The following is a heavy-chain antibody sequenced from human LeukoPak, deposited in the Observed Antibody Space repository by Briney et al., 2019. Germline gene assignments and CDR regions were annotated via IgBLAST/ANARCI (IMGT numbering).Heavy chain of an antibody. J-gene: IGHJ4*02. D-gene: IGHD3-16*02. V-gene: IGHV4-59*01. Sequence: PSETLSLTCTVSGGSINNFYWSWIRQPPGKGLEWSGYIYYSGSTNYNPSLKSRITISVDTSKNQFSLKLSSVTAADTAVYYCAKEAYYDYVWGSYRYFDYWGQGTLVTVSS. CDR3: AKEAYYDYVWGSYRYFDY. CDR2: IYYSGST. CDR1: GGSINNFY.